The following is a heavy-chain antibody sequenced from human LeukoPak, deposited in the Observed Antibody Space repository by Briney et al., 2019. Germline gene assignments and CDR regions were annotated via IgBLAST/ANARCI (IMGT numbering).Heavy chain of an antibody. CDR1: GYTFTGYY. CDR2: LNPNSGGT. D-gene: IGHD1-26*01. Sequence: ASVKVSCKASGYTFTGYYMHWVRQAPGQGLEWMGWLNPNSGGTNYAQKFQDRVTMTRDTSISTAYMELSSLRSDDTAVYYCAREGTVGAAGPNYDYWGQGTLVTVSS. CDR3: AREGTVGAAGPNYDY. J-gene: IGHJ4*02. V-gene: IGHV1-2*02.